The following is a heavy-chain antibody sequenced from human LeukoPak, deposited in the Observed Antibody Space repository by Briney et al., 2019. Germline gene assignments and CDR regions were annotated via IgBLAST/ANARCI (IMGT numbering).Heavy chain of an antibody. CDR1: GYTLTELS. V-gene: IGHV1-24*01. Sequence: GASVKVSCKVSGYTLTELSMHWVRQAPGKGLKSMGGFDPEDGERIYALKFQGRVTMTEDTSTDTAYMELSSLRSEDTAVYYCATDLMAAAGTDYWGQGTLVTVSS. D-gene: IGHD6-13*01. CDR2: FDPEDGER. J-gene: IGHJ4*02. CDR3: ATDLMAAAGTDY.